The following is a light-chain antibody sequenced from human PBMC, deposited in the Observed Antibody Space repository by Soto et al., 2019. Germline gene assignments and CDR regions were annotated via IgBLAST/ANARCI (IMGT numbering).Light chain of an antibody. Sequence: QSALTQPPSVSGSPGQSVTISCTGTSSDVGSYNRVSWYQQPPGTSPKLMIYEVSNRPSGVPDRFSGSRSGNTASLTISGLQAEDEADYYCSSYTSSITDVFGTGTKVTVL. V-gene: IGLV2-18*02. CDR1: SSDVGSYNR. CDR3: SSYTSSITDV. CDR2: EVS. J-gene: IGLJ1*01.